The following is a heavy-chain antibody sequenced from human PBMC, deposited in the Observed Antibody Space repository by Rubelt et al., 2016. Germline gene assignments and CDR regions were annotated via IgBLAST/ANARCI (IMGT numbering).Heavy chain of an antibody. CDR3: ARDPPRVAGTGY. Sequence: KQDGSEKYYVDSVKGRFTISRDNAKNSLYLQMNSLRAEDTAVYYCARDPPRVAGTGYWGQGTLVTVSS. D-gene: IGHD6-19*01. V-gene: IGHV3-7*01. CDR2: KQDGSEK. J-gene: IGHJ4*02.